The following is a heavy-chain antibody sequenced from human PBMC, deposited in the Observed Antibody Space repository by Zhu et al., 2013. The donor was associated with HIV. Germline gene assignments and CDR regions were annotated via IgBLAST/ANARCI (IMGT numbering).Heavy chain of an antibody. CDR1: GGTFNSYA. CDR2: IIPIFGAA. CDR3: ATILRGLIYYGMDV. J-gene: IGHJ6*02. Sequence: QVQLVQSGAEVKKPGSSVKVSCKASGGTFNSYAINWVRQAPGQGLEWMGGIIPIFGAANYAQKFQGRVTITADESTSTAYMEMSSLRSEDTAVYYCATILRGLIYYGMDVWGQGTTVTVSS. V-gene: IGHV1-69*12. D-gene: IGHD3-10*01.